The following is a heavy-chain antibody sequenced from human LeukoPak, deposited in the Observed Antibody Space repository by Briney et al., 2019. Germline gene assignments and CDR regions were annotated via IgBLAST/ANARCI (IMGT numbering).Heavy chain of an antibody. V-gene: IGHV3-23*01. CDR2: ISGSGGST. CDR3: AKELVTYYYDSSGYSDAFDI. Sequence: HPGGSLRLSCAASGFTFSSYAMHWVRQAPGKGLEYVSAISGSGGSTYYADSVKGRFTISRDNSKNTLYLQMNSLRAEDTAVYYCAKELVTYYYDSSGYSDAFDIWGQGTMVTVSS. J-gene: IGHJ3*02. D-gene: IGHD3-22*01. CDR1: GFTFSSYA.